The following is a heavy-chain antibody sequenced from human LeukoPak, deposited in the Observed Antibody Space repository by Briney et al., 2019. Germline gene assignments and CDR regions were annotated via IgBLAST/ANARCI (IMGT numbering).Heavy chain of an antibody. CDR1: GYTFTSYY. V-gene: IGHV1-46*01. Sequence: GASVKVSCKASGYTFTSYYMHWVRQAPGQGLEWMGIINPSGGSTSYAQKFQGRVTMTRDMSTSTVYMELSSLRSEDTAVYYCARGGRNAAAGTTWFDPWGQGTLVTVSS. CDR2: INPSGGST. D-gene: IGHD6-13*01. J-gene: IGHJ5*02. CDR3: ARGGRNAAAGTTWFDP.